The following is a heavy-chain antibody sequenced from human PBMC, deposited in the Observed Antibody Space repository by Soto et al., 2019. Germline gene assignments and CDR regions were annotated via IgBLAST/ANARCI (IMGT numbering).Heavy chain of an antibody. CDR3: ARDVPPEHDFWSGSITERAYYFDY. Sequence: SETLSLTCTVSGGSISSGGYYWSWIRQHPGKGLEWIGYIYYSGSTYYNPSLKSRVTISVDTSKNQFSLKLSSVTAADTAVYYCARDVPPEHDFWSGSITERAYYFDYWGQGTLVTVSS. CDR1: GGSISSGGYY. D-gene: IGHD3-3*01. CDR2: IYYSGST. V-gene: IGHV4-31*03. J-gene: IGHJ4*02.